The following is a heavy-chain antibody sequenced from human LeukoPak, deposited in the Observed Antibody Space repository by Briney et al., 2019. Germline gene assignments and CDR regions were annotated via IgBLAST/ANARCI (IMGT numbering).Heavy chain of an antibody. V-gene: IGHV4-4*07. Sequence: SETLSLTCTVSGDSISGFYWSWIRQAAGKGLEWIGHIYTSGSTNYNPSLKSRVTMSVDMSKNQFSLKLRSVTAADTAVYYCASTPPTGGEYYYYYYMDVWGKGTTVTVSS. J-gene: IGHJ6*03. CDR3: ASTPPTGGEYYYYYYMDV. CDR2: IYTSGST. CDR1: GDSISGFY. D-gene: IGHD2-8*02.